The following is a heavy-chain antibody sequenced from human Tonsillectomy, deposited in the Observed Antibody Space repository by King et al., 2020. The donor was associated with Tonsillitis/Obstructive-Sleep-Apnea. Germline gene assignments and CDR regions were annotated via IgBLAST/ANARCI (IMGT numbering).Heavy chain of an antibody. CDR3: ARLDDILTGPKYMDV. CDR2: IYYSGST. Sequence: LQLQESGPGLVKPSETLSLTCTVSGGSISSYYWSWIRQPPGKGLEWIGYIYYSGSTNYNPSLKSRVTISVDTSKNQFSLKLGSVTAADTAVYYCARLDDILTGPKYMDVWGKGTTVTVSS. D-gene: IGHD3-9*01. J-gene: IGHJ6*03. V-gene: IGHV4-59*08. CDR1: GGSISSYY.